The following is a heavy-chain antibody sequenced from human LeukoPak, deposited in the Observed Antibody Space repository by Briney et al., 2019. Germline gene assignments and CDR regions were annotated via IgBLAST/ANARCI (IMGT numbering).Heavy chain of an antibody. CDR2: IQCGGTT. J-gene: IGHJ4*02. D-gene: IGHD2/OR15-2a*01. CDR1: GIPVSTNY. CDR3: ARERAFYCFDH. Sequence: PGGSVPLLRSASGIPVSTNYLTWVRQAPGKGLEWVSLIQCGGTTSDVHSVRGRFTISRAKSKVYLQMNSLRPEDTAVYFCARERAFYCFDHWGRGTMVTVSS. V-gene: IGHV3-53*05.